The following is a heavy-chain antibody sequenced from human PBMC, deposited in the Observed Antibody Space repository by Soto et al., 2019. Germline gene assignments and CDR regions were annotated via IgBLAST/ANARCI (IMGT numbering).Heavy chain of an antibody. CDR2: IYYSGST. V-gene: IGHV4-59*01. CDR3: ARGLLYDFWSGYPYWYFDL. D-gene: IGHD3-3*01. J-gene: IGHJ2*01. CDR1: GGSISSYY. Sequence: QVQLQESGPGLVKPSETLSLTCTVSGGSISSYYWSWIRQPPGKGLEWIGYIYYSGSTNYNPSLKLRVTISVDTSKNQFSLKLSSVTAADTDVYYCARGLLYDFWSGYPYWYFDLRGRGTLVTVSS.